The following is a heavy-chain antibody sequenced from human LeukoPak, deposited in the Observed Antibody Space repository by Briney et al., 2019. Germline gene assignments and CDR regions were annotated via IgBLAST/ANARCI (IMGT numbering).Heavy chain of an antibody. CDR3: ARGGYCSGGSCYSGSPLDYYYGMDV. V-gene: IGHV3-21*01. Sequence: GGSLRLSCAASGFTFSDYWMNWVRQAPGKGLEWVSSISSSSSYIYYADSVKGRFTISRDNAKNSLYLQMNSLRAEDTAVYYCARGGYCSGGSCYSGSPLDYYYGMDVWGQGTTVTVSS. D-gene: IGHD2-15*01. CDR2: ISSSSSYI. J-gene: IGHJ6*02. CDR1: GFTFSDYW.